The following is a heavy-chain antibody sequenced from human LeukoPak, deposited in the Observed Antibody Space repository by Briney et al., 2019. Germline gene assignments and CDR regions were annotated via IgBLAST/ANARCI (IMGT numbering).Heavy chain of an antibody. CDR3: AREDSSGYLGY. CDR2: IYYSGST. D-gene: IGHD3-22*01. CDR1: GGSVSSNIYY. Sequence: KPSETLSITCTVSGGSVSSNIYYWNWIRQPPGKGLEWIGYIYYSGSTNYNPSLKSRVTISVDTSKNQFSLKLTSLTAADTAVYYCAREDSSGYLGYWGQGTLVTVSS. J-gene: IGHJ4*02. V-gene: IGHV4-61*01.